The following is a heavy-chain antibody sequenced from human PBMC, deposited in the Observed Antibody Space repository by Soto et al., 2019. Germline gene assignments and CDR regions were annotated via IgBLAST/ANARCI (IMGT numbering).Heavy chain of an antibody. Sequence: QITLNESGPTVVKPAETLTLTCTFSGFSLTTSGVGVGWIRQSPVKAPEWLALIFWDDDKRYSASLKSRLTNTKDTSKTQVFMTMASVDPSDTATYYCAHRILRTVFGLVTTTAIYFDFWGQGTPVVVSS. CDR2: IFWDDDK. D-gene: IGHD3-3*01. CDR1: GFSLTTSGVG. CDR3: AHRILRTVFGLVTTTAIYFDF. J-gene: IGHJ4*02. V-gene: IGHV2-5*02.